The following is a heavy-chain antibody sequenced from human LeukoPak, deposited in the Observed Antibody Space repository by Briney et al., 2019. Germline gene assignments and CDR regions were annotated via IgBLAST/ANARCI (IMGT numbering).Heavy chain of an antibody. V-gene: IGHV1-2*02. D-gene: IGHD2-15*01. Sequence: ASVKASCKASGYTLTGYYLHWVRQAPGQGLEWMGWINPNSGGTNYAQKLQGRVTMTRDTSITTAYLELSRLKSDDTAVYYCARGPSGAAAGYLSGAFLNYWGQGTLVTVSS. CDR1: GYTLTGYY. CDR2: INPNSGGT. J-gene: IGHJ4*02. CDR3: ARGPSGAAAGYLSGAFLNY.